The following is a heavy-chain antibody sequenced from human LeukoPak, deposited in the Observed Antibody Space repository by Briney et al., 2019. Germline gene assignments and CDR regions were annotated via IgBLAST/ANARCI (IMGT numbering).Heavy chain of an antibody. D-gene: IGHD3-9*01. Sequence: PSETLSLTCTVSGGSISSSSYYWGWIRQPPGKGLEWIGSIYYSGSTYYNPSLKSRVTISVDTSKNQFSLKLSSVTAADTAVYYCARSPLIRYFDWLLSPHIFDYWGQGTLVTVSS. CDR3: ARSPLIRYFDWLLSPHIFDY. J-gene: IGHJ4*02. V-gene: IGHV4-39*01. CDR2: IYYSGST. CDR1: GGSISSSSYY.